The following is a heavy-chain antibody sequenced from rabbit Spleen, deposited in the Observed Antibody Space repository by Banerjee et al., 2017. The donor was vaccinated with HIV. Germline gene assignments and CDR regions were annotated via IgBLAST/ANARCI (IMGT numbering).Heavy chain of an antibody. CDR2: INAATGKP. CDR3: ARDLVGVIGWNFYL. D-gene: IGHD1-1*01. CDR1: GFSFSDRDV. J-gene: IGHJ4*01. V-gene: IGHV1S40*01. Sequence: QSLEESGGGLVQPEGSLTLTCKASGFSFSDRDVMGWVRQAPGKGLEWIACINAATGKPVYATWAKGRFTISRTSSTTVTLRMTSLTAADRATYFCARDLVGVIGWNFYLWGPGTLVTVS.